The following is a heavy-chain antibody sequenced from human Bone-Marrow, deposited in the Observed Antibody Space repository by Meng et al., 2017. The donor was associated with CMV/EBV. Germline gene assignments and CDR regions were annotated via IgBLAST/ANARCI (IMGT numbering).Heavy chain of an antibody. CDR1: GYTFTSYG. J-gene: IGHJ6*02. CDR3: ARESIGDRHYDFWSGYYTGMSYYYYGMDV. CDR2: ISAYNGNT. Sequence: ASVKVSCKASGYTFTSYGISWVRQAPGQGLEWMGWISAYNGNTNYAQKLQGRVTMTTDTSTSTAYMELRSLRSDVTAVYYCARESIGDRHYDFWSGYYTGMSYYYYGMDVWGQGTTVTVSS. D-gene: IGHD3-3*01. V-gene: IGHV1-18*01.